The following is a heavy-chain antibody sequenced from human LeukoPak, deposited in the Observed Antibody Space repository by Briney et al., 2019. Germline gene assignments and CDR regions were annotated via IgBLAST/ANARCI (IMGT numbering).Heavy chain of an antibody. CDR2: IYYSGST. V-gene: IGHV4-59*01. D-gene: IGHD6-19*01. CDR3: ARGGYSSGWYGDTGFDP. J-gene: IGHJ5*02. CDR1: GGSISSYY. Sequence: SETLSLTCTVSGGSISSYYWSWIRQPPGKGLEWIGYIYYSGSTNYNPSLKSRVTISVDTSKNQFSLKLSSVTAADTAVYYCARGGYSSGWYGDTGFDPWGQGTLVTVSS.